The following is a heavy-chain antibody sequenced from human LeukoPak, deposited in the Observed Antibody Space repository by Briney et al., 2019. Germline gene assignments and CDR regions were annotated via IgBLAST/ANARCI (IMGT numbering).Heavy chain of an antibody. J-gene: IGHJ5*02. CDR2: INPNSGGT. Sequence: ASVKVSCKASGYTFNGYYMHWVRQAPGQGLEWMGWINPNSGGTKYGQKFQGRVTMTRDMSISTAYMELSRLRSDDTAVYYCARDRGLRFNWFDPWGQGTLVTVSS. CDR3: ARDRGLRFNWFDP. D-gene: IGHD3-16*01. V-gene: IGHV1-2*02. CDR1: GYTFNGYY.